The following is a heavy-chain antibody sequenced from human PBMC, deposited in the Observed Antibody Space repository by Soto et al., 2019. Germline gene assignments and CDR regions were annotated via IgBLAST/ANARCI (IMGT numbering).Heavy chain of an antibody. CDR1: GYSFTTYW. CDR3: ARQGSNYGPSFDY. V-gene: IGHV5-51*01. CDR2: IFPYDSDT. D-gene: IGHD5-18*01. J-gene: IGHJ4*02. Sequence: GESLKISCKGSGYSFTTYWIGWVRQMPGKGLEWMGIIFPYDSDTRYSPSFQGQVTFLVDESINTAYLQWSSLKASDTAMYYCARQGSNYGPSFDYWGQGTLVTVSS.